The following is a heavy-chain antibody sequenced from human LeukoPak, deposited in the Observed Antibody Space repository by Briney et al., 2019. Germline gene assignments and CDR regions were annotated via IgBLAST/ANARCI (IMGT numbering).Heavy chain of an antibody. J-gene: IGHJ5*02. D-gene: IGHD4-17*01. CDR1: GFAFSSFG. CDR2: IWYDGTNK. V-gene: IGHV3-33*01. CDR3: ARATVTRWFDL. Sequence: GGSLRLSCAASGFAFSSFGMHWVRQAPGKGLEWVAVIWYDGTNKYYADSVKGRFTISRDNSKNTLYLQMNSLRAEDTAVYYCARATVTRWFDLWGQGTLVTVSS.